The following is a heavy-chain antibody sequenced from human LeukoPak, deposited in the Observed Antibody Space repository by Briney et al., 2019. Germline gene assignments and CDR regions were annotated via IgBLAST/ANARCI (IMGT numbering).Heavy chain of an antibody. J-gene: IGHJ4*02. D-gene: IGHD6-19*01. V-gene: IGHV4-59*01. CDR2: ITYSGST. CDR3: VRHTTSGWYQVVY. CDR1: GASISDYF. Sequence: SETLSLTCIVSGASISDYFWSWIRQPPGKGLEWIGYITYSGSTDHNPSLKSRVTISVDASKNQFSLKLTSVTAADTAVYYCVRHTTSGWYQVVYWGQGTLVTVSS.